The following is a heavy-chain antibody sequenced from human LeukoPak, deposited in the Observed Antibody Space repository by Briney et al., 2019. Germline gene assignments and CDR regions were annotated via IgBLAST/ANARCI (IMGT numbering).Heavy chain of an antibody. CDR1: GGSFSGYY. J-gene: IGHJ5*02. V-gene: IGHV4-34*01. CDR2: INHSGST. D-gene: IGHD5-18*01. Sequence: SETLSLTCAVYGGSFSGYYWSWIRQPPGKGLEWIGEINHSGSTNYNPSLKSRVTISVDTSKNQFSLKLSSVTAADTAVYYYARRRGYSYGSFDPWGQGTLVTVSS. CDR3: ARRRGYSYGSFDP.